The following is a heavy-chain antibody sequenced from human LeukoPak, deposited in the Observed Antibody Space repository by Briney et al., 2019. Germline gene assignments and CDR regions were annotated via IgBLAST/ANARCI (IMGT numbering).Heavy chain of an antibody. D-gene: IGHD3-22*01. CDR1: GGTFISYA. CDR3: ARGRYYDSSGHYKSLYYYYYYMDV. CDR2: IIPIFGTA. J-gene: IGHJ6*03. Sequence: GSSVKVSCKASGGTFISYAISWVRQAPGQGLEWMGRIIPIFGTANYAQKFQGRVTITTDESTSTAYMELSSLRSEDTAVYYCARGRYYDSSGHYKSLYYYYYYMDVWGKGTTVTVSS. V-gene: IGHV1-69*05.